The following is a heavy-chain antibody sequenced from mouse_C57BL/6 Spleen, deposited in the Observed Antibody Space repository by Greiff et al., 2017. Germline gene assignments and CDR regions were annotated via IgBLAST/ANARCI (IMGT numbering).Heavy chain of an antibody. CDR3: ARMGMVTYFDY. J-gene: IGHJ2*01. D-gene: IGHD2-3*01. Sequence: QVQLKESGPELVKPGASVKISCKASGYAFSSSWMNWVKQRPGKGLEWIGRIYPGDGDTNYNGKFKGKATLTADKSSSTAYMQLSSLTSEDSAVYFCARMGMVTYFDYWGQGTTLTVSS. CDR1: GYAFSSSW. CDR2: IYPGDGDT. V-gene: IGHV1-82*01.